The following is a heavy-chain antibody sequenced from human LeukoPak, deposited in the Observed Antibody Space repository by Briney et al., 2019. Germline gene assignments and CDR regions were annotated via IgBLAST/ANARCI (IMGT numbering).Heavy chain of an antibody. V-gene: IGHV3-53*01. J-gene: IGHJ4*02. CDR2: IYSDGST. D-gene: IGHD3-10*01. Sequence: GGSLRLSCAASGFTVSSNYMSWVRQAPGKGLEWVSVIYSDGSTYYADSVKGRFTISRDNSKNALYLEMNSLRAEDTAVYYCARDWSDLGSGRGEPFDYWGQGTLVTVSS. CDR3: ARDWSDLGSGRGEPFDY. CDR1: GFTVSSNY.